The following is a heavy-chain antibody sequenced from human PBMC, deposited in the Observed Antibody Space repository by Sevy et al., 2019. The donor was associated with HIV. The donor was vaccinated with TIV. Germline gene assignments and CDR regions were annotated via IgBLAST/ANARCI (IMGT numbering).Heavy chain of an antibody. D-gene: IGHD3-10*01. V-gene: IGHV3-7*01. CDR1: GFTFSSYW. CDR3: ARLFYGSADY. J-gene: IGHJ4*02. CDR2: INQDGSKT. Sequence: GGSLRLSCAASGFTFSSYWMSWVRQAPGKGLEWVATINQDGSKTFYVDSVKGRFTISRHNPRKSLYLQMNSLSAEDTAVYYCARLFYGSADYWGQGTLVTVSS.